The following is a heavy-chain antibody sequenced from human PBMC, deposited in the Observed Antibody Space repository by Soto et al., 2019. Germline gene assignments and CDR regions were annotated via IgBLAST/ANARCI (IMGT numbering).Heavy chain of an antibody. CDR2: IYSGGST. CDR3: ARAGYSYGPYDY. Sequence: GWSLRLSCAASGFTVSSNYMSWVRQAPGKGLEWVSVIYSGGSTYYADSVKGRFTISRDNSKNTLYLQMNSLRAEDTAVYYCARAGYSYGPYDYWGQGTLVTVSS. D-gene: IGHD5-18*01. J-gene: IGHJ4*02. CDR1: GFTVSSNY. V-gene: IGHV3-66*01.